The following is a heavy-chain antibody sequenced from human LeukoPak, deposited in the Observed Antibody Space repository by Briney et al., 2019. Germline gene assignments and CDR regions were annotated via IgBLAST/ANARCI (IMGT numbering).Heavy chain of an antibody. D-gene: IGHD1-26*01. CDR2: ISYDGSNK. CDR3: AREIVGAARRPLHDAFDI. CDR1: GFTFSSYA. V-gene: IGHV3-30-3*01. J-gene: IGHJ3*02. Sequence: PGGSLRLSCAASGFTFSSYAMHWVRQAPGKGLEWVAVISYDGSNKYYADSVKGRFTISRDNSKNTPYLQMNSLRAEDTAVYYCAREIVGAARRPLHDAFDIWGQGTMVTVSS.